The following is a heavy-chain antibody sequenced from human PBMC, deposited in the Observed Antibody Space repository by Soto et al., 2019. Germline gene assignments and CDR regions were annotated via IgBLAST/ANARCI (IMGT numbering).Heavy chain of an antibody. D-gene: IGHD3-3*01. CDR2: MKQDGSEK. Sequence: GGSLRLSCAASGFTFSTYWMSWVRQAPGKGLEWVANMKQDGSEKYYVDSVKGRFTISRDNAKNSLYLQMNSLRAEDTAVYYCVTYDFWSGYTKNHWGQGTLVTVSS. CDR1: GFTFSTYW. J-gene: IGHJ5*02. V-gene: IGHV3-7*05. CDR3: VTYDFWSGYTKNH.